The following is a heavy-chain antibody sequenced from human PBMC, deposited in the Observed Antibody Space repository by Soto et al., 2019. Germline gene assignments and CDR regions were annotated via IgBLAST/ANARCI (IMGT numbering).Heavy chain of an antibody. Sequence: SETLSLTCTVSGGSISSSSYYWGWIRQPPGKGLEWIGSIYYSGSTYYNPSLKSRVTISVDTSKNQFSLKLSSVTAADTAVYYCASRGDYSNVRENWFDPWGQGTLVTVSS. D-gene: IGHD4-4*01. J-gene: IGHJ5*02. CDR3: ASRGDYSNVRENWFDP. CDR1: GGSISSSSYY. V-gene: IGHV4-39*01. CDR2: IYYSGST.